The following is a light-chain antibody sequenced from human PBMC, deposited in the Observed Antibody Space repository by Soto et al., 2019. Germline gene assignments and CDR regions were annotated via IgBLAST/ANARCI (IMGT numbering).Light chain of an antibody. V-gene: IGLV2-14*03. CDR3: GSYTSSKTLV. CDR2: DVS. Sequence: QSALTQPASVSGSPGQSITISCTGTSSDVGGYNYVSWYQQHPGKAPNLVIYDVSNRPSGVSNRFSGSKSGNTASLTISGLQAEDEADYYCGSYTSSKTLVFGGGTKLTVL. CDR1: SSDVGGYNY. J-gene: IGLJ2*01.